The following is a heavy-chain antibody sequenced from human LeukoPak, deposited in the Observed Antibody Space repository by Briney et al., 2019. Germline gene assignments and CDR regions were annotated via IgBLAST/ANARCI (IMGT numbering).Heavy chain of an antibody. CDR1: GYTFTSYY. J-gene: IGHJ3*02. V-gene: IGHV1-46*01. CDR2: INPSGGST. CDR3: ARGHYYDTKDAFDI. Sequence: ASVKVSCKASGYTFTSYYMHWVRQAPGQGLEWMGIINPSGGSTSYAQKVQDRVTMTTDTSTSTAYMELRSLRSDDTAVYYCARGHYYDTKDAFDIWGQGTLVTVSS. D-gene: IGHD3-22*01.